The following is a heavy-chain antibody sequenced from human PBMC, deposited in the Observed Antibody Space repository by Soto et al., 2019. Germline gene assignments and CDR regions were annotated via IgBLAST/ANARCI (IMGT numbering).Heavy chain of an antibody. V-gene: IGHV4-38-2*01. CDR2: IYHTGST. Sequence: SETLSLTCAVSGYSISSGYYWAWIRQPPGKGLEWIGSIYHTGSTYYNPSLESRVTISLDTSKTQFSLKLTSVTAADTAVYYCARGEGRLVGTWFDPWGQGTLVTVSS. D-gene: IGHD5-12*01. CDR1: GYSISSGYY. CDR3: ARGEGRLVGTWFDP. J-gene: IGHJ5*02.